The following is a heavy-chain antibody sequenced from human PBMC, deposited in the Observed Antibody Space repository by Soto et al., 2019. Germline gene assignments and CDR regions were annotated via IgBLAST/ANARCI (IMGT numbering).Heavy chain of an antibody. V-gene: IGHV2-5*02. CDR1: GFSLTTSGVG. CDR2: IYWDDDK. D-gene: IGHD3-3*01. CDR3: AHRVLRTVFGLVTTTAIYFDF. J-gene: IGHJ4*02. Sequence: QITLNESGPTVVRPTETLTLTCRLSGFSLTTSGVGVGWVRQSPGKAPEWLALIYWDDDKRYRESLKSRLTITKDTTKNQVVLPVANLDPTDTATYYCAHRVLRTVFGLVTTTAIYFDFWGQGTPVAVSS.